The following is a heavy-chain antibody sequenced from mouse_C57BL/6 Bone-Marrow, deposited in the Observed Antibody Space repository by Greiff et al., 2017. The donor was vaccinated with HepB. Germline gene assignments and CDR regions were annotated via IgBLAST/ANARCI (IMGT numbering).Heavy chain of an antibody. D-gene: IGHD3-3*01. Sequence: QVQLQQPGAELVMPGASVKLSCKASGYTFTSYWMHWVKQRPGQGLEWIGAIDPSDSYTNYNQKFKGKSTLTVDKSSSTAYMQLSSLTSEDSAVYYCARRGPSQYYFDYWGQGTTLTVSS. CDR1: GYTFTSYW. CDR3: ARRGPSQYYFDY. J-gene: IGHJ2*01. V-gene: IGHV1-69*01. CDR2: IDPSDSYT.